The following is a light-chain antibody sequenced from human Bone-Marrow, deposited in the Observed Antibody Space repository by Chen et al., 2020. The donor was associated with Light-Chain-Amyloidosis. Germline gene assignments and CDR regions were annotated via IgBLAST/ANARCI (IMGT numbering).Light chain of an antibody. J-gene: IGKJ3*01. CDR3: QQSFITLLRFT. Sequence: DIQMTQPPTSLYASLGDRVTINCRASQSLGNYLNWYQQKPGKAPRLLIFAASSLQSGVPSRFSGSGFGTDFTLTISSLQPEDFATYYCQQSFITLLRFTFGPGTKVDTK. CDR2: AAS. V-gene: IGKV1-39*01. CDR1: QSLGNY.